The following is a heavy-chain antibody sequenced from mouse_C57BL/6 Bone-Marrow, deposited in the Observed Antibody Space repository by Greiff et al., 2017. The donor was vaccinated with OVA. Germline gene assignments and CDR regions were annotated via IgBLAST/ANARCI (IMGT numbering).Heavy chain of an antibody. CDR1: GFNIKDDY. D-gene: IGHD2-2*01. Sequence: EVKLVESGAELVRPGASVKLSCTASGFNIKDDYMHWVKQRPEQGLEWIGWIDPENGDTEYASKFQGKATITADTSSNTAYLQLSSLTSDDTAVYYCTTYGYDRYFDFWDKGTTATVTS. V-gene: IGHV14-4*01. CDR3: TTYGYDRYFDF. CDR2: IDPENGDT. J-gene: IGHJ1*03.